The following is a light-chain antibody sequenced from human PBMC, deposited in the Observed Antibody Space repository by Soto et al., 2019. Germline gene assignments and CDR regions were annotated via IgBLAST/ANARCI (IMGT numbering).Light chain of an antibody. Sequence: DIQMTQSPSTLSASVGDRVTITCRASHIISGLVAWYQQKPGKAPKLLIYKASTLESGVPSRFSGSGSGTQFTLTISSLQPDDFATYSCQQYDSVPFTFGGGTKVEIK. CDR2: KAS. V-gene: IGKV1-5*03. CDR1: HIISGL. CDR3: QQYDSVPFT. J-gene: IGKJ4*01.